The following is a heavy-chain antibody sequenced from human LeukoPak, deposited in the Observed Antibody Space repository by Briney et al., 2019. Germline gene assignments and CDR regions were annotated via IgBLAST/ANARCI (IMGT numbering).Heavy chain of an antibody. D-gene: IGHD3-22*01. CDR3: AKGPTYYYDSSGYFSHAFDI. CDR2: ISNDERNK. Sequence: GGSLRLSCAASGFTFTNFAMHWVRQAPGKGLEWVAVISNDERNKYYADSVKGRFTISRDNSKNTLYLQMNSLRAEDTAVYYCAKGPTYYYDSSGYFSHAFDIWGQGTMVTVSS. CDR1: GFTFTNFA. V-gene: IGHV3-30*04. J-gene: IGHJ3*02.